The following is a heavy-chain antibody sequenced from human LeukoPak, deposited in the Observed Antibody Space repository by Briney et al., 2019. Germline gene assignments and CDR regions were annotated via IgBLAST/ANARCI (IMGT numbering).Heavy chain of an antibody. CDR2: IYPGDSDT. Sequence: PGESLKISCKGSGYSFTSYWIGWVRQMPGKGLEWMGIIYPGDSDTRYSPSFQGQVTISADKSISTAYLQWTSLKASDTAIYYCARHTKRPQAGWFDPWGQGTLVTVSS. D-gene: IGHD6-25*01. CDR3: ARHTKRPQAGWFDP. J-gene: IGHJ5*02. CDR1: GYSFTSYW. V-gene: IGHV5-51*01.